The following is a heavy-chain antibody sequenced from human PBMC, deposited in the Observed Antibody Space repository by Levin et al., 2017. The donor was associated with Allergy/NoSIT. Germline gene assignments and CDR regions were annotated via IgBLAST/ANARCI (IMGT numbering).Heavy chain of an antibody. CDR3: ARRSYSGGYGSGTYYRSPFDY. Sequence: GESLKISCKTSGYSFTSYWIGWVRQMPGEGLEWVGIIHPGDSDTRYSPSFQGQVTISADKSISTAYLQWSSLKASDTAMYYCARRSYSGGYGSGTYYRSPFDYWGQGTLVTVSS. V-gene: IGHV5-51*01. CDR1: GYSFTSYW. CDR2: IHPGDSDT. D-gene: IGHD3-10*01. J-gene: IGHJ4*02.